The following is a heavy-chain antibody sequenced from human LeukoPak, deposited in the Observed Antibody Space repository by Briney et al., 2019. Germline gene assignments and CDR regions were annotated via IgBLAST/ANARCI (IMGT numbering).Heavy chain of an antibody. CDR2: IIPIFGTA. J-gene: IGHJ4*02. Sequence: ASVKVSCKASGGTFSSYAISWVRQAPGQGLEWMGRIIPIFGTANYAQKFQGRVTITTDESTRTAYMELSSLRSEDTAVYYCARDSGSSWYRNGGYYFDYWGQGTLVTVSS. V-gene: IGHV1-69*05. D-gene: IGHD6-13*01. CDR3: ARDSGSSWYRNGGYYFDY. CDR1: GGTFSSYA.